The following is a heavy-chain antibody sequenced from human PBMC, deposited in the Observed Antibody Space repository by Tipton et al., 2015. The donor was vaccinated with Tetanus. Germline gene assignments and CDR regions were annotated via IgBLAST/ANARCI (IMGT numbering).Heavy chain of an antibody. J-gene: IGHJ4*02. CDR3: ARLREIVSRSGWAFDY. CDR2: IYHSGST. CDR1: GGSITSDNHY. Sequence: TLSLTCAVSGGSITSDNHYWSWIRQPPGKGLEWIGYIYHSGSTYYNASLKSRLDISLDTSKNQFSLTLTSVTAADTAVYYCARLREIVSRSGWAFDYWGQGTLVTVAS. V-gene: IGHV4-31*11. D-gene: IGHD5/OR15-5a*01.